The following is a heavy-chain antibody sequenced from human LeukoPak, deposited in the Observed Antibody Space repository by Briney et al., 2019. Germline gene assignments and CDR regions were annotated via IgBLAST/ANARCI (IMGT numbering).Heavy chain of an antibody. V-gene: IGHV3-21*01. Sequence: GGSLRLSCAASGFTSFSYSMNWGREAPGKGVEWVSSISSRSGYIYYAVSVKGRFTITRDNAKNSLYLQMNSRRAEDTAVYYCAREVAAAAYYFDYWGQGTLVTVSS. CDR1: GFTSFSYS. D-gene: IGHD6-13*01. J-gene: IGHJ4*02. CDR2: ISSRSGYI. CDR3: AREVAAAAYYFDY.